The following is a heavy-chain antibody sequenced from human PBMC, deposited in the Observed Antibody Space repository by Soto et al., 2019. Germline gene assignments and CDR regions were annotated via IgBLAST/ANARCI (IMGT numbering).Heavy chain of an antibody. J-gene: IGHJ4*02. CDR3: AKDLVGATWNYYDFDY. D-gene: IGHD1-26*01. CDR1: GFTFSSYA. V-gene: IGHV3-23*01. Sequence: GGSLRLSCAASGFTFSSYAMSWVRQAPGKGLEWVSVISGSGGSTYYADSVKGRFTISRDNSKNTLYLQMNSPRAEDTAGYKCAKDLVGATWNYYDFDYWGQGTLVTVSS. CDR2: ISGSGGST.